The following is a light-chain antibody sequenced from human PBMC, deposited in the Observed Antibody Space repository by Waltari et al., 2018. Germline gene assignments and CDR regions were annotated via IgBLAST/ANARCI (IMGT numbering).Light chain of an antibody. Sequence: EIVLTQSPATLSLSPGERATLSCRASQSVSSYLAWYQQKPGQAPRLLIYEASNRATGIPARFSGSGSGTDFTLTISSLVPEDFAVYYCQQRSNWPPYTFGQGTKLEIK. CDR1: QSVSSY. V-gene: IGKV3-11*01. CDR2: EAS. J-gene: IGKJ2*01. CDR3: QQRSNWPPYT.